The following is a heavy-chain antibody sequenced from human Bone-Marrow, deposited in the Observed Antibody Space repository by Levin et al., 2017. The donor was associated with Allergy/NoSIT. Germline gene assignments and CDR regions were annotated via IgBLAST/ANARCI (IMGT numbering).Heavy chain of an antibody. CDR1: AGSIGDFY. Sequence: SETLSLTCSVSAGSIGDFYWTWVRQTAGTGLEWIGRMHTSQGPIYNPSLRSRLSMSLDTSNNEFSLNLRSVTVADTAQYYCARSDPRSPFKAFDLWGQGILVTVSS. J-gene: IGHJ5*02. CDR2: MHTSQGP. V-gene: IGHV4-4*07. CDR3: ARSDPRSPFKAFDL. D-gene: IGHD2-21*01.